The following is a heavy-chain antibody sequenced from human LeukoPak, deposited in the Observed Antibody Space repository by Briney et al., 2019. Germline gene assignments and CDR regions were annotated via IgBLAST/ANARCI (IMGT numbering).Heavy chain of an antibody. CDR3: AKPHFDY. Sequence: PGGSLRLSCAASGFTFSSYGMHWVRQAPGKGLEWVAFIRYDGSNKYYADSAKGRFTISRDNSRNTLYLQMDSLRAEDTAVYYCAKPHFDYWGQGALVTVSS. J-gene: IGHJ4*02. V-gene: IGHV3-30*02. CDR2: IRYDGSNK. CDR1: GFTFSSYG.